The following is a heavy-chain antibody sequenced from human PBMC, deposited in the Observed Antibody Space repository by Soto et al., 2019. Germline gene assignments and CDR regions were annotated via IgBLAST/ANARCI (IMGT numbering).Heavy chain of an antibody. CDR1: GGSISSYY. CDR3: ARGTQGGYCSGGSCYTENDS. J-gene: IGHJ4*02. V-gene: IGHV4-59*01. CDR2: IYNSGSP. Sequence: QVQLQESGPGLVKPSETLSLTCTVSGGSISSYYWSWIRQPPGRGLEWIGHIYNSGSPNYNPSLKSPVPITLDSFKTVFSLKLSSVTAADPAVYYCARGTQGGYCSGGSCYTENDSWGQAALVTVSS. D-gene: IGHD2-15*01.